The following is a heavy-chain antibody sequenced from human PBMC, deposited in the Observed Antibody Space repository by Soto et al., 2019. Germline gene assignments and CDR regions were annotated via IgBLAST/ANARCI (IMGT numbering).Heavy chain of an antibody. CDR2: ISGVGNTI. CDR1: GFIFSDYY. CDR3: ARGAEMSTLTKWFDP. J-gene: IGHJ5*02. Sequence: VQLVESGGGLVKPGGSLRLSCAASGFIFSDYYMSWFRQAPGKGLEWISYISGVGNTIYYADSVEGRFTISRDNAKNSLHLQMDGLRADDTAVFFCARGAEMSTLTKWFDPWGQGTLITVSS. D-gene: IGHD1-1*01. V-gene: IGHV3-11*01.